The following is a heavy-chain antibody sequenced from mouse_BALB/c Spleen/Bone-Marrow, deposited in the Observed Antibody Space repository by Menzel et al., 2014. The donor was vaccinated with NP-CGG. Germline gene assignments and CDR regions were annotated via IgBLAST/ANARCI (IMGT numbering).Heavy chain of an antibody. D-gene: IGHD2-4*01. CDR3: ASGDYETWAWFPY. CDR1: GYTFXSYW. J-gene: IGHJ3*01. CDR2: INPSNGRT. Sequence: QVHVKQSGAELVKPGASVKLSCKASGYTFXSYWMHWVKQRPGQGLAWIGEINPSNGRTNYNEKFKSKATLTVDKSSNTAYMQLSSLTSEDSAVYYCASGDYETWAWFPYWGQGTLVTVSA. V-gene: IGHV1S81*02.